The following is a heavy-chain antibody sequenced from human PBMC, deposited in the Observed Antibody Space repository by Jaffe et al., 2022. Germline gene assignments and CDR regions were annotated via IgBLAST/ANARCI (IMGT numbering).Heavy chain of an antibody. CDR3: ASLGYCSGGSCRY. V-gene: IGHV3-48*01. J-gene: IGHJ4*02. D-gene: IGHD2-15*01. Sequence: EVQLVESGGGLVQPGGSLRLSCAASGFTFSSYSMNWVRQAPGKGLEWVSYISSSSSTIYYADSVKGRFTISRDNAKNSLYLQMNSLRAEDTAVYYCASLGYCSGGSCRYWGQGTLVTVSS. CDR2: ISSSSSTI. CDR1: GFTFSSYS.